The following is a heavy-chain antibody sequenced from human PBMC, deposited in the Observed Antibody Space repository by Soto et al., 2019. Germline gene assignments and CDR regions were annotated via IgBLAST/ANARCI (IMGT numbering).Heavy chain of an antibody. Sequence: QVQLVQSGAEVKKPGASVNVSCKASGFTFIKYAMHWVRQAPGQRPEWMGWINAGNGNTRYSQRWQGRVTNTRDTSASTVYMDLSSLRSEATAVYCRARDYADIAVAGIPLLAHWGQGTLVTVSS. CDR2: INAGNGNT. J-gene: IGHJ4*01. CDR3: ARDYADIAVAGIPLLAH. CDR1: GFTFIKYA. D-gene: IGHD6-19*01. V-gene: IGHV1-3*01.